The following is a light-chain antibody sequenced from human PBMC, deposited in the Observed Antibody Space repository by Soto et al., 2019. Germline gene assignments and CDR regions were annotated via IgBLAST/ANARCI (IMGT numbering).Light chain of an antibody. CDR1: SSDVGSYNL. CDR3: CSYAGRSTLV. V-gene: IGLV2-23*01. Sequence: QSALTQPASVSGSPGQSITISWTGSSSDVGSYNLVSWHQQYPGKAPKLMIYEGSKRPSGVSNRFSGSKSGNTASLTISGLQAEDEADYYCCSYAGRSTLVFGGGTKVTVL. J-gene: IGLJ3*02. CDR2: EGS.